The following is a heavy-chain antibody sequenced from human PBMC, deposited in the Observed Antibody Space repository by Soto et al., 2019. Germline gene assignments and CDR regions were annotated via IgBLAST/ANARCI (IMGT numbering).Heavy chain of an antibody. CDR2: IRSTADYA. V-gene: IGHV3-23*01. CDR1: GFTFSDYA. D-gene: IGHD1-26*01. CDR3: AKVPNSGTYYYFDY. J-gene: IGHJ4*02. Sequence: GSLRLSCEASGFTFSDYAMSWVRQAPGKGLDWVAAIRSTADYAYYADSVRGRFTISRDDSKNTLYLQMNSLRAEDAAVYFCAKVPNSGTYYYFDYWGQGTLVTVSS.